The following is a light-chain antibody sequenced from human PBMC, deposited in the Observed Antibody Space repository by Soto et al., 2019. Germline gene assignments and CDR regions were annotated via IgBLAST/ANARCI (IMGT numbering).Light chain of an antibody. V-gene: IGKV3-11*01. CDR1: QTVSKY. CDR2: DTS. Sequence: EIVLTQAPTTLSFSLGDRATLSCRASQTVSKYLAWYQQKPGQAPRPLIYDTSNRATGIPARFSGSGSGTDFTLTIGGLQPEDFAVYYCQQRSNWPFTFGPGTTVDFK. J-gene: IGKJ3*01. CDR3: QQRSNWPFT.